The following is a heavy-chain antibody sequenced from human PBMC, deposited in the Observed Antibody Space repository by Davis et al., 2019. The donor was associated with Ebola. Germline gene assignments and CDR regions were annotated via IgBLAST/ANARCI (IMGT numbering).Heavy chain of an antibody. CDR2: ISGSGGNT. Sequence: GESLKISCAASGFTFSSYAMSWVRQAPGKGLEWVSAISGSGGNTYYADSVKGRFTISRDNSKNTLYLQMNSLRAEDTAVYYCAKDRDPDYYDSNNYPSYFQHWGQGTLVTVSS. D-gene: IGHD3-22*01. CDR3: AKDRDPDYYDSNNYPSYFQH. J-gene: IGHJ1*01. V-gene: IGHV3-23*01. CDR1: GFTFSSYA.